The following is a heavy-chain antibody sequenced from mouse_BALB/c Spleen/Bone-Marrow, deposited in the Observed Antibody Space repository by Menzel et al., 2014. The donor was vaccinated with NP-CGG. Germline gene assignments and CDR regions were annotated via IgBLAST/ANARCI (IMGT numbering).Heavy chain of an antibody. J-gene: IGHJ4*01. Sequence: VQVVESGAELVRPGASVALSCKASGYTFTDYEMHWVKRTPVHGLEWIGAIDPETGGTAYNQKFKGKATLTADKSSSTAYMELRSLTSEDSAVYYCTRSLYGNYVMDFWGQGTSVTVSS. CDR3: TRSLYGNYVMDF. V-gene: IGHV1-15*01. D-gene: IGHD2-1*01. CDR2: IDPETGGT. CDR1: GYTFTDYE.